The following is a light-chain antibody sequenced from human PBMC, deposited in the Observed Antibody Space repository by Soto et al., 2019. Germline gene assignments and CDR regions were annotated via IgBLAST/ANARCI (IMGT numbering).Light chain of an antibody. V-gene: IGLV1-44*01. Sequence: QSVLTQPPSASGTPGQRVTISCSGSSSNIGSNTVNWYQQLPGTAPKLLIYRNNKRPSGVPDRFSASKSGTSASLAISGLQAEDEADYYCATWDDSLSGVVFGGGTKLTVL. CDR1: SSNIGSNT. J-gene: IGLJ2*01. CDR3: ATWDDSLSGVV. CDR2: RNN.